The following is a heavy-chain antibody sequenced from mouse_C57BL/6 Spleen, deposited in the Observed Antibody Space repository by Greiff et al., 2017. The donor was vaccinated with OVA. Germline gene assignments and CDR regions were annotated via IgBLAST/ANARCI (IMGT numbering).Heavy chain of an antibody. CDR3: ARQDNYGYFDV. J-gene: IGHJ1*03. Sequence: EVKLQESGGDLVKPGGSLKLSCAASGFTFSSYGMSWVRQTPDKRLEWVATISSGGSYTYYPDSVKGRFTISRDNAKNTLYLQMSSLKSEDTAMYYCARQDNYGYFDVWGTGTTVTVSS. V-gene: IGHV5-6*01. CDR2: ISSGGSYT. CDR1: GFTFSSYG.